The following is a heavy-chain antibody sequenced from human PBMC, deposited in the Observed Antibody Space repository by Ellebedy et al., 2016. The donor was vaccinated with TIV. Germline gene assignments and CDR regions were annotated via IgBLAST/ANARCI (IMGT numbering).Heavy chain of an antibody. D-gene: IGHD3-10*01. CDR2: VSSSGTA. J-gene: IGHJ4*02. CDR3: ARDRYPASYYGSGNQPPRYFEY. Sequence: SETLSLTXTVSGGSITNDFYYWTWSWIRQHPGGTLEWLGHVSSSGTAYYTPSLRSRLTISLYTSENQFSLHLTSVTAADTAMYYCARDRYPASYYGSGNQPPRYFEYWGQGALVTVSS. CDR1: GGSITNDFYY. V-gene: IGHV4-31*03.